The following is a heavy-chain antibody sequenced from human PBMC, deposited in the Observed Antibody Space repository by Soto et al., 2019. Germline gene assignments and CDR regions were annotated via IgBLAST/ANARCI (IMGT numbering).Heavy chain of an antibody. CDR3: AGGGQAVAGPYNWFDP. CDR1: GFTFNNYA. Sequence: QVQLVESGGGVVQPGRSLRLSCAASGFTFNNYAMHWVRQAPGKGLEWVAVILNDGNNKYYAESVKGRFSISRDNSKNXLYLQMNSLRAEDTAVYYCAGGGQAVAGPYNWFDPWGQGTLVIVSS. CDR2: ILNDGNNK. J-gene: IGHJ5*02. V-gene: IGHV3-30-3*01. D-gene: IGHD6-19*01.